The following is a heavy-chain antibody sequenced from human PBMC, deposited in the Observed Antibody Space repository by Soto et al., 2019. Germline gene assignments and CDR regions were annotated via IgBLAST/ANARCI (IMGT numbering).Heavy chain of an antibody. V-gene: IGHV1-69*01. Sequence: QVQLVQSGAEVKKPGSSVKVSYKASGGTFSSYAISWVRQAPGQGLEWMGGIIPIFGTANYAQKFQGRVTITADESTSTAYMELSSLRSEDTAVYYCARENCGGDCYYYYGMDVWGQGTTVTVSS. J-gene: IGHJ6*02. CDR1: GGTFSSYA. CDR2: IIPIFGTA. CDR3: ARENCGGDCYYYYGMDV. D-gene: IGHD2-21*02.